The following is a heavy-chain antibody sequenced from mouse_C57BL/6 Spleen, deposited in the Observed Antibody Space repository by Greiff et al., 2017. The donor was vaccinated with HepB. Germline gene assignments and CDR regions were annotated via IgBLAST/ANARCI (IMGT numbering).Heavy chain of an antibody. D-gene: IGHD2-5*01. CDR2: INPSNGGT. Sequence: QVQLQQPGTELVKPGASVKLSCKASGYTFTSYWMHWVKQRPGQGLEWIGNINPSNGGTNYNEKFKSKATMTVDKSSSTAYMQLSSLTSEDSAVYYCAREVTACRYFDVWGTGTTVTVSS. J-gene: IGHJ1*03. V-gene: IGHV1-53*01. CDR1: GYTFTSYW. CDR3: AREVTACRYFDV.